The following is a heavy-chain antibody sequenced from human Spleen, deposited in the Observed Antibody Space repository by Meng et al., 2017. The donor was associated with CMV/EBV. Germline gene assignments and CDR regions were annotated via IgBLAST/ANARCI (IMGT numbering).Heavy chain of an antibody. CDR3: SRQDYYSYVMDV. CDR2: IYFSGST. CDR1: SGSISGSGYY. Sequence: SETLSLTCTVSSGSISGSGYYWGWIRQPPGKGLEWIGNIYFSGSTYYNPSLKSRVTISVDTSNNQFSLKVRSVTAADTAMYYCSRQDYYSYVMDVWGQGTTVTVSS. J-gene: IGHJ6*02. V-gene: IGHV4-39*07.